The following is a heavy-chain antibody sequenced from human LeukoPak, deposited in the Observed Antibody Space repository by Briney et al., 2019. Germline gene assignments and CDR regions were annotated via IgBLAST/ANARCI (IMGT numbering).Heavy chain of an antibody. V-gene: IGHV3-48*04. J-gene: IGHJ1*01. CDR3: AGGAARSLRYFDWPSPAQH. CDR2: ISSSSSTI. CDR1: GFTFSSYS. Sequence: GGSLRLSCAASGFTFSSYSMNWVRQAPGKGLEWVSYISSSSSTIYYADSVKGRFTISRDNAKNSLYLQMNSLRAEDTAVYYCAGGAARSLRYFDWPSPAQHWGQGTLVTVSS. D-gene: IGHD3-9*01.